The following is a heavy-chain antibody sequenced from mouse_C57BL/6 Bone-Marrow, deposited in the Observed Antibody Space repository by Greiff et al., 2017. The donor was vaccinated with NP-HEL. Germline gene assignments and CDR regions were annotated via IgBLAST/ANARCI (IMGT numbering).Heavy chain of an antibody. CDR2: IHPNSGST. V-gene: IGHV1-64*01. J-gene: IGHJ3*01. D-gene: IGHD1-1*01. CDR1: GYTFTSYW. Sequence: QVQLQQPGAELVKPGASVKLSCKASGYTFTSYWMHWVKQRPGQGLEWIGMIHPNSGSTNYNEKFKSKATLTVDKSSSTAYMQLSSLTSEDSAVYYCACHYYGSSFWFAYWGQGTLVTVSA. CDR3: ACHYYGSSFWFAY.